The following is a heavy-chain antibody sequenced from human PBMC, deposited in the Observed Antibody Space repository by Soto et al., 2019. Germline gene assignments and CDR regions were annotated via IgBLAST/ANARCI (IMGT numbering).Heavy chain of an antibody. CDR2: MNPNSGNT. J-gene: IGHJ6*03. CDR3: ARGVRIIGTTYHYYYMDV. CDR1: GYTFTTYD. D-gene: IGHD1-7*01. V-gene: IGHV1-8*01. Sequence: ASVKVSCKASGYTFTTYDINWVRQATGQGLEWMGWMNPNSGNTGYAQKFQGRLTMTTNTSISTAYMELSSLRSEDTAVYYCARGVRIIGTTYHYYYMDVWGKGTTVNVSS.